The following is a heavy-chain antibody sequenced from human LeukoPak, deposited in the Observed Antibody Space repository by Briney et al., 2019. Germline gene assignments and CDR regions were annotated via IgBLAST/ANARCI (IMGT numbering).Heavy chain of an antibody. CDR2: TFFSGST. V-gene: IGHV4-39*01. CDR3: ARHGIDVLLKDYYFDY. J-gene: IGHJ4*02. D-gene: IGHD3-9*01. CDR1: GASISSSTYH. Sequence: SETLSLTCSVSGASISSSTYHWGWIRQPPGKGLEWIGSTFFSGSTYYNPSLKSRVTVSVDTSKNQFSLRLSSVTAADTAVYYCARHGIDVLLKDYYFDYWGQGTRVTVSS.